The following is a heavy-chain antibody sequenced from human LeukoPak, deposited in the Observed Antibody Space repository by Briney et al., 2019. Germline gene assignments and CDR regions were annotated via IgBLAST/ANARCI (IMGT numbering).Heavy chain of an antibody. CDR2: IIPIFGIA. D-gene: IGHD4-11*01. CDR1: EGTFSSYA. J-gene: IGHJ5*02. V-gene: IGHV1-69*04. Sequence: SVKVACKASEGTFSSYAISCVRQATGQGLEWMGSIIPIFGIAYYAQKFQGRVTITADKATSTAYMELSSLRSEDTAVYYCAREAVTTNRNWFAPWGQGTLVTVSA. CDR3: AREAVTTNRNWFAP.